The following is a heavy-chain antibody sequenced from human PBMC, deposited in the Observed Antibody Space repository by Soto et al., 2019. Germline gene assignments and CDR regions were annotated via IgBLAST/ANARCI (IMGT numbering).Heavy chain of an antibody. Sequence: EVQVVESGGDVVQPGGSLRLSCAASGFKFDDYTMHWVRQAPGKGLEWVALVNWHGGNTYYADSVQGRFTISRDNSKDVVFLEMSSLRPEDTALYYCVKDLDDNWAIDSWGQGTPVIVSA. V-gene: IGHV3-43*01. CDR3: VKDLDDNWAIDS. CDR2: VNWHGGNT. J-gene: IGHJ4*02. D-gene: IGHD1-20*01. CDR1: GFKFDDYT.